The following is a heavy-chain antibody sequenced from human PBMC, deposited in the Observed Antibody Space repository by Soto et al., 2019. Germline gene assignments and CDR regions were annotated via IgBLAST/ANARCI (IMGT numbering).Heavy chain of an antibody. J-gene: IGHJ4*02. Sequence: SETLSLTCSVSGDSINSDKYYWGWIRQPPGKGLEWIGSIYFRGNTYYNPSLQTRVTISLDKSKSQFSLKLNSVTAADSAVYFCARLEGLATISYYIDFWGQGARVTVSS. CDR1: GDSINSDKYY. CDR2: IYFRGNT. CDR3: ARLEGLATISYYIDF. D-gene: IGHD2-8*01. V-gene: IGHV4-39*01.